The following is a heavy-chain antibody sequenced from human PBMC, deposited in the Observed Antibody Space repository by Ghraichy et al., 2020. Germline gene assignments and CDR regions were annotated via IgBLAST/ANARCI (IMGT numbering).Heavy chain of an antibody. Sequence: SETLSLTCTVSGGSISSYYWSWIRQPAGKGLEWIGRIYTSGSTNYNPSLKSRVTMSVDTSKNQFSLKLSSVTAADTAVYYCARDGRMVYAIREYYYYGMDVWGQGTTVTVSS. CDR2: IYTSGST. V-gene: IGHV4-4*07. CDR1: GGSISSYY. J-gene: IGHJ6*02. CDR3: ARDGRMVYAIREYYYYGMDV. D-gene: IGHD2-8*01.